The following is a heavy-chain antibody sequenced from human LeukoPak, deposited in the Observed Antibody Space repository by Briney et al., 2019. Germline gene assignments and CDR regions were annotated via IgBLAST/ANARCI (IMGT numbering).Heavy chain of an antibody. V-gene: IGHV4-61*02. CDR2: IHTSGIT. J-gene: IGHJ4*02. D-gene: IGHD3-9*01. Sequence: SETLSLTCTVSGGSISSDTYHWSWIRQPAGKGLEWIGRIHTSGITTYTPSLKSRATISADTSRNQFSLKLTSMTAADTAICYCARAQYDFLTGYYNAFDYWGQGNVVTVSS. CDR3: ARAQYDFLTGYYNAFDY. CDR1: GGSISSDTYH.